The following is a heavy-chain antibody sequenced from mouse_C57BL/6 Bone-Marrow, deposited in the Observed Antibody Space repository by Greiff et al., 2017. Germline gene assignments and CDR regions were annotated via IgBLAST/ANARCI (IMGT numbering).Heavy chain of an antibody. CDR2: IYPRSGNT. CDR3: ARSRAAQATSWFAY. V-gene: IGHV1-81*01. Sequence: QVQLQQSGAELARPGASVKLSCKASGYTFTSYGISWVKQRTGQGLEWIGEIYPRSGNTYYNEKFKGKATLTADKSSSTAYMELRSLTSEDSAVYFCARSRAAQATSWFAYWGQGTLVTVSA. CDR1: GYTFTSYG. J-gene: IGHJ3*01. D-gene: IGHD3-2*02.